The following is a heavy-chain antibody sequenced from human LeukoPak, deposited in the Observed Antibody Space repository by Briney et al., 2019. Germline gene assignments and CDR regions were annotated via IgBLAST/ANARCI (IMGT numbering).Heavy chain of an antibody. J-gene: IGHJ4*02. CDR1: GGSISSGDYY. D-gene: IGHD2-15*01. Sequence: SETLSLTCTVSGGSISSGDYYWSWIRQPPGKGLEWIGYIYYSGSTYYNPSLKSRVTISVDTSKNQFSLKLSSVTAADTAVYYCARWYCSGGSCYLFDYWGQGTLVTVSS. CDR2: IYYSGST. V-gene: IGHV4-30-4*01. CDR3: ARWYCSGGSCYLFDY.